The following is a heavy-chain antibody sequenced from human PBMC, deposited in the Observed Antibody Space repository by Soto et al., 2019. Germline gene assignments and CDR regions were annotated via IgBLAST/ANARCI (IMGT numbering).Heavy chain of an antibody. CDR2: IIPILGIA. CDR1: GGTFSSYT. D-gene: IGHD4-17*01. V-gene: IGHV1-69*08. CDR3: ARDLGPGATVTNEGSGDY. Sequence: QVQLVQSGAEVKKPGSSVKVSCKASGGTFSSYTISWVRQAPGQGLEWMGRIIPILGIANYAQKFQGRVTITADKSTSTAYMELSSLRSEDTAVYYCARDLGPGATVTNEGSGDYWGQGTLVTVSP. J-gene: IGHJ4*02.